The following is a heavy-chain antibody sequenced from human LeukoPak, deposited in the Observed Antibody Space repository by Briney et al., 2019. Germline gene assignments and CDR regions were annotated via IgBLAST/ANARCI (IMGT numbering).Heavy chain of an antibody. CDR2: IYTSGST. CDR3: ARVGSLVPAAAGWFDP. V-gene: IGHV4-4*07. D-gene: IGHD2-2*01. CDR1: GGSISSYY. J-gene: IGHJ5*02. Sequence: PSETLSLTCTVSGGSISSYYWSWIRQPAGKGLEWIGRIYTSGSTNYNPSLKSRVTMSVDTSKNQFSLKLSSVTAADTAVYYCARVGSLVPAAAGWFDPWGQGTLVTVSS.